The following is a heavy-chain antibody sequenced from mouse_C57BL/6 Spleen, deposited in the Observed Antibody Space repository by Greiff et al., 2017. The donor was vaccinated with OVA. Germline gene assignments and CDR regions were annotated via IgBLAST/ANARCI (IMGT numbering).Heavy chain of an antibody. Sequence: QVQPQQPGAELVKPGASVKMSCKASGYPFPSYWITWGKRRPGQGLGGIGDIYPVVGGTNYNEKFKSKATLTVDTSSSTAYMQLSSLTSEDSAVYYCASGRAWFAYWGQGTLVTVSA. J-gene: IGHJ3*01. CDR3: ASGRAWFAY. V-gene: IGHV1-55*01. CDR1: GYPFPSYW. CDR2: IYPVVGGT.